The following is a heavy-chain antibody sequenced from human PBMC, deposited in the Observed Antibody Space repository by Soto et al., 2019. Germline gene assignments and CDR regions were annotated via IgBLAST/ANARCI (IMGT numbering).Heavy chain of an antibody. D-gene: IGHD3-3*01. V-gene: IGHV3-33*01. J-gene: IGHJ6*02. CDR1: GFTFSSYG. Sequence: PGGSLRLSCAASGFTFSSYGMHWVRQAPGKGLEWVAVIWYDGSNKYYADSVKGRFTISRDNSKNTLYLQMNSLRAEDTAVYYCARGQLTIFGVVIRPHYGMDAWGQGTTVTVSS. CDR2: IWYDGSNK. CDR3: ARGQLTIFGVVIRPHYGMDA.